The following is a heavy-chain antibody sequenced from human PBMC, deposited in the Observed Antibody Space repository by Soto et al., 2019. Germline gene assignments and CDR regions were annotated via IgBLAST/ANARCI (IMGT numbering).Heavy chain of an antibody. CDR3: ARNILWFAEFRNNWFDP. V-gene: IGHV4-31*03. CDR1: GGSISSGGYY. J-gene: IGHJ5*02. CDR2: IYYSGST. Sequence: LSLTCTVSGGSISSGGYYWSWIRQHPGKGLEWIGYIYYSGSTYYNPSLKSRVTISVDTSKNQFSLKLSSVTATDTAVYYCARNILWFAEFRNNWFDPWGQGTLVTVSS. D-gene: IGHD3-10*01.